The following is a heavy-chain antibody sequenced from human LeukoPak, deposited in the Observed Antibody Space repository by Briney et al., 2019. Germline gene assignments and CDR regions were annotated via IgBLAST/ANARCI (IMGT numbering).Heavy chain of an antibody. CDR1: GGSMSSYY. J-gene: IGHJ4*02. V-gene: IGHV4-59*12. D-gene: IGHD3-22*01. CDR2: GHYTGST. CDR3: ARNYDSSPNFDY. Sequence: SETLSLTCAVSGGSMSSYYWSWIRQPPGKGLEWIGYGHYTGSTYYNPSLKSRVTISVDTSKNQFSLKLTSVTAADTAVYYCARNYDSSPNFDYWGQGTLVTVSS.